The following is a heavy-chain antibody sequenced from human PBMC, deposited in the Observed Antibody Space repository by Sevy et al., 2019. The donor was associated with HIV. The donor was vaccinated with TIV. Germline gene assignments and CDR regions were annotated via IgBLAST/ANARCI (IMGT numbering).Heavy chain of an antibody. CDR1: GFTFNSYW. CDR2: IKQDGSEK. D-gene: IGHD3-22*01. Sequence: GGSLRLSCAASGFTFNSYWMSWVRQAPGKGLEWVANIKQDGSEKYYVDSVKGRFTISRDNAKNSLYMQMNSLRAEDTAVYYCARVDANYDKGFDPWGQGTLVTVSS. CDR3: ARVDANYDKGFDP. V-gene: IGHV3-7*01. J-gene: IGHJ5*02.